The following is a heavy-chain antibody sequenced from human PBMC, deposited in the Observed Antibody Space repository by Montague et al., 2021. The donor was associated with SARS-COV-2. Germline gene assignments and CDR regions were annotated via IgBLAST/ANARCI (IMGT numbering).Heavy chain of an antibody. V-gene: IGHV4-4*02. CDR2: ISYGGLA. J-gene: IGHJ4*02. CDR3: AGKVLTVPADY. D-gene: IGHD4-11*01. CDR1: GVSITSTNW. Sequence: SETLSLTCAVSGVSITSTNWWSLVRQPPGKGLEWIGEISYGGLATYNPSLKSRATISMDRSGNLLSLKLSSVTAADTAIYYCAGKVLTVPADYWGQGTLVTVSS.